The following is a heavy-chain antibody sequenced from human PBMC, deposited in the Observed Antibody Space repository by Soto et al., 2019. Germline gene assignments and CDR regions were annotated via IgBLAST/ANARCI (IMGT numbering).Heavy chain of an antibody. J-gene: IGHJ6*03. CDR1: GFTFSSYW. Sequence: GGSLRLSCAASGFTFSSYWMSWVRQAPGKVLEWVANIKQDGSEKYYVDSVKGRFTISRDNAKNSLYLQMNSLRAEDTAVYYCARLPQTRDPETGPYYYYYMDVWGKGTTVTVSS. CDR2: IKQDGSEK. D-gene: IGHD1-1*01. V-gene: IGHV3-7*01. CDR3: ARLPQTRDPETGPYYYYYMDV.